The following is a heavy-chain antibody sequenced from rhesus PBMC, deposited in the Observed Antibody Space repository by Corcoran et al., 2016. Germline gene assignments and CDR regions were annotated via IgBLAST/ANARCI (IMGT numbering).Heavy chain of an antibody. J-gene: IGHJ4*01. D-gene: IGHD3-40*01. CDR2: IYGNSART. CDR3: ERHRTIPLGVDY. CDR1: GGSIIGYYY. Sequence: QVKLQQWGEVLVKPSETLSLTCAVYGGSIIGYYYWSWIRQPPGKGLEWIGYIYGNSARTNYNHSLKNRGTISKDTSKNQFTLKLSSVTAADTDVYYCERHRTIPLGVDYWGQGVLVTVSS. V-gene: IGHV4-73*01.